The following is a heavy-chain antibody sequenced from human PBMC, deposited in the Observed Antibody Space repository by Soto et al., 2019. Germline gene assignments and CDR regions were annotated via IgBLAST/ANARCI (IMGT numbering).Heavy chain of an antibody. D-gene: IGHD2-2*01. CDR3: ARAGYCSGSNCYWFDS. CDR1: GDTFSSYA. CDR2: IIPIFGKP. J-gene: IGHJ5*01. V-gene: IGHV1-69*06. Sequence: QVQLVQSGAEVKRPGSSVKISCKASGDTFSSYAFSWVRQAPGHGLEWMGGIIPIFGKPSYAQRFQGRVTITADKSTSTLYMELRWLRSEDTAVYYCARAGYCSGSNCYWFDSGGQGTLVTASS.